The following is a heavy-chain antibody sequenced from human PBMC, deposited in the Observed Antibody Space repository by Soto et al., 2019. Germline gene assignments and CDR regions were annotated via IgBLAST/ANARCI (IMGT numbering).Heavy chain of an antibody. Sequence: ASETLSLTCTVSGGSISSGGYYWSWIRQHPRKGLEWIGYIYYSGSTYYNPSLKSRVTISVDTSKNQFSLKLSSVTAADTAVYYCARDVPLRNIVVVPATDEYYMDVWGKGTTVTVSS. CDR1: GGSISSGGYY. J-gene: IGHJ6*03. CDR2: IYYSGST. CDR3: ARDVPLRNIVVVPATDEYYMDV. D-gene: IGHD2-2*01. V-gene: IGHV4-31*03.